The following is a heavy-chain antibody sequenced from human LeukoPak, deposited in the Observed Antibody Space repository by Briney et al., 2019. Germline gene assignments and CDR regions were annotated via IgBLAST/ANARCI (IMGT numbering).Heavy chain of an antibody. J-gene: IGHJ4*02. CDR1: GFTFSSYA. CDR2: VSDSGGGT. Sequence: PGGSLRLSCAASGFTFSSYAMSWVRQAPGKGLEWVSTVSDSGGGTFYADSVKGRFTISRDNSKNTLYLQMNSLRAEDTAIYYCAKAARPVYYDSSGFLFDYWGQGTLVTVSS. D-gene: IGHD3-22*01. V-gene: IGHV3-23*01. CDR3: AKAARPVYYDSSGFLFDY.